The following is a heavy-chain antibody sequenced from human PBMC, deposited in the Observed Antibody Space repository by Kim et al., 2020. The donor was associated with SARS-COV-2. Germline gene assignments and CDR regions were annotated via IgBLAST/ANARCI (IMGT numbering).Heavy chain of an antibody. J-gene: IGHJ4*02. V-gene: IGHV3-7*03. CDR1: GFTFSSYW. CDR3: ARLRDGRSRFDN. CDR2: INQDGSEK. Sequence: GGSLRLSCAASGFTFSSYWMSWVRQTPGKGLEWVGNINQDGSEKYYVDSVKGRFTMSRDSSKNSLYLQMNSLRAEDTAVYYCARLRDGRSRFDNWCQGTL. D-gene: IGHD2-15*01.